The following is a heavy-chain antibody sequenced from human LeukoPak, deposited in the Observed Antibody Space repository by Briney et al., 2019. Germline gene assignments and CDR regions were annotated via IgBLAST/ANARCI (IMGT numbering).Heavy chain of an antibody. J-gene: IGHJ3*02. CDR1: GGSISSYY. CDR2: IYTSGST. D-gene: IGHD6-13*01. Sequence: PSETLSLTCTVFGGSISSYYWSWIRQPAGKGLEWIGRIYTSGSTNYNPSLKSRVTMSVDTSKNQFSLKLSSVTAADTAVYYCARGGAAAGTKGAFDIWGQGTMVTVSS. CDR3: ARGGAAAGTKGAFDI. V-gene: IGHV4-4*07.